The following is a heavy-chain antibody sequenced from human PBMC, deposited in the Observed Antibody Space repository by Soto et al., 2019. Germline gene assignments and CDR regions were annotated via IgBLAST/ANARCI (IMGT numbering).Heavy chain of an antibody. V-gene: IGHV3-53*01. CDR2: IYSGGYT. CDR1: GFTVSNNY. J-gene: IGHJ4*02. Sequence: EVQLVESGGGLIQPGGSLRLSCAVSGFTVSNNYMSWVRQAPGKGLEGVSVIYSGGYTAYGDSVKGRFTISRDNSKNTLFPQSKTRGAHHPAVFYCAGRGGGGGYWGQGTLVTVSS. CDR3: AGRGGGGGY. D-gene: IGHD3-10*01.